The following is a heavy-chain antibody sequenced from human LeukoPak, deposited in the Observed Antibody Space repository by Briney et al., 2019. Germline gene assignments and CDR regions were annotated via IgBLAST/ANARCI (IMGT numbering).Heavy chain of an antibody. Sequence: GGSLRLSCAASGFTFSSYWMSWVRQAPGKGLEWVANIKQDGSEKYYVDSVKGRFTISRDNAKNSLYLQMNSLRAEDTAVYYCARGPPCREYCSLEFYFDHGGKGTRVTVSS. CDR3: ARGPPCREYCSLEFYFDH. J-gene: IGHJ4*02. CDR1: GFTFSSYW. CDR2: IKQDGSEK. D-gene: IGHD2/OR15-2a*01. V-gene: IGHV3-7*05.